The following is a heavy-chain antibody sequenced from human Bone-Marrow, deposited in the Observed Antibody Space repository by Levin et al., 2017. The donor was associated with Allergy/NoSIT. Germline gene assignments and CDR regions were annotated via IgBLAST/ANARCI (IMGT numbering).Heavy chain of an antibody. CDR1: GFTFSDYV. CDR3: GGAYCPNGVAYLAY. V-gene: IGHV3-33*01. D-gene: IGHD2-8*02. J-gene: IGHJ4*02. Sequence: GGPLRLPCAASGFTFSDYVLHWVRLAPGKGLEWVAAIWHDGSEKYYKDSVRGRFTISRDNSRSTLSLQMNTLTAEDTAAYCCGGAYCPNGVAYLAYWGRGTLVTVSS. CDR2: IWHDGSEK.